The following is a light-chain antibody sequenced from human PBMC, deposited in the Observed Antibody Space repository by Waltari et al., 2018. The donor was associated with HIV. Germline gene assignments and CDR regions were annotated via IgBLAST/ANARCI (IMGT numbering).Light chain of an antibody. CDR1: QGFSSY. CDR2: SAS. V-gene: IGKV1-9*01. Sequence: DIQLTQSPSFLSASVGDRVTITCRASQGFSSYLAWYQKKPGKAPNLLIYSASTLQSGVPSRFSSSGSGTEFTLTNNSLQPEDFATYYCQQFNTFAPITFGQGTRLEIK. J-gene: IGKJ5*01. CDR3: QQFNTFAPIT.